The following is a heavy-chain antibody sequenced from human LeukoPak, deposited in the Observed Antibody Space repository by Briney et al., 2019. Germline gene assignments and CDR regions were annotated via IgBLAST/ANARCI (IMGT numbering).Heavy chain of an antibody. V-gene: IGHV3-21*06. CDR3: ARGGLTGYSRDY. CDR1: GFTFSSYS. Sequence: PGGSLRLSCAASGFTFSSYSMNWVRQAPGKGLEWVSFISSSSSYIYYADSVKGRFTISRDNAKNSLYLQMNSLRAEDTAVYYCARGGLTGYSRDYWGQGTLVTVSS. D-gene: IGHD3-9*01. CDR2: ISSSSSYI. J-gene: IGHJ4*02.